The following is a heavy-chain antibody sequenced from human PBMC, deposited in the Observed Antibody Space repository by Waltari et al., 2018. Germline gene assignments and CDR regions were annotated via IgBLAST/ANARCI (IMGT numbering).Heavy chain of an antibody. J-gene: IGHJ4*02. CDR3: ARGTRGTFDH. V-gene: IGHV3-21*01. CDR1: GLLFSDYS. CDR2: ISSSSSTI. Sequence: EVQLVESGGDLVKPGGSLRLSCAASGLLFSDYSMNWVRQAPGKGLEWVSSISSSSSTIHYADSMKGRFTISRDNAKSSLYLQLNSLRAEDTAVYYCARGTRGTFDHWGQGTLVTVSS.